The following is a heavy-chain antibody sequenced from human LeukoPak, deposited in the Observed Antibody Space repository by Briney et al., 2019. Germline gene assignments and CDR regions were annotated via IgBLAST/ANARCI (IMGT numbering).Heavy chain of an antibody. Sequence: SRTLSLTCAVSGDSVSSGGYYWGWIRQHPGKGLEWVGYISKSATTSYNPSLRSRVTISVDTSNNHFSLRLTSVTAADTAVYYCARDVVVTSSPDAFDIWGQGTMVTVSS. CDR1: GDSVSSGGYY. CDR2: ISKSATT. CDR3: ARDVVVTSSPDAFDI. D-gene: IGHD2-21*02. V-gene: IGHV4-31*11. J-gene: IGHJ3*02.